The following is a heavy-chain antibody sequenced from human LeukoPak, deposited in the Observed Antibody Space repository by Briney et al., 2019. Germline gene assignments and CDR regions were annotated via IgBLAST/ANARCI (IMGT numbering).Heavy chain of an antibody. CDR3: AKDRNSGWYFDY. J-gene: IGHJ4*02. V-gene: IGHV3-30*02. CDR1: GFTFSSYG. Sequence: GGSLRLSCAASGFTFSSYGMHWVRQAPGKGLEWVAFIRYDGSNKYYADSVKGRFTISRDNSKNTLYLQMNSLRAEDTAVHYCAKDRNSGWYFDYWGQGTLVTVSS. D-gene: IGHD6-19*01. CDR2: IRYDGSNK.